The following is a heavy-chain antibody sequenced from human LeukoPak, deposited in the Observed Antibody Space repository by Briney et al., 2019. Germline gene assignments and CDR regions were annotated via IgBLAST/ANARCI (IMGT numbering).Heavy chain of an antibody. CDR2: IKEDGSEK. J-gene: IGHJ4*02. V-gene: IGHV3-7*01. CDR3: ATDSPETAAFDY. CDR1: GFTFSTYW. Sequence: GGSLRLSCAASGFTFSTYWMSWVRQAPGKGLEWVANIKEDGSEKYYGDSVKGRFTISRDNAKNSLYLQMDSLRAEDTAVYYCATDSPETAAFDYWGQGTLVTVSS. D-gene: IGHD1-1*01.